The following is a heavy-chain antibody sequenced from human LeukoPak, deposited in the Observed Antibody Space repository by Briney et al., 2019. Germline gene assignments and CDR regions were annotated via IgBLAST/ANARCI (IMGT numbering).Heavy chain of an antibody. CDR3: ARDTGAYYDSGGLDY. V-gene: IGHV3-9*03. D-gene: IGHD3-22*01. J-gene: IGHJ4*02. CDR2: ISWNSGSI. Sequence: GGSLRLSCAASGFTFDDYAMHWVRQAPGKGLEWVSGISWNSGSIGYADSVKGRFTISRDNAKNSLYLQMNSLRAEDMAVYYCARDTGAYYDSGGLDYWGQGTLVTVSS. CDR1: GFTFDDYA.